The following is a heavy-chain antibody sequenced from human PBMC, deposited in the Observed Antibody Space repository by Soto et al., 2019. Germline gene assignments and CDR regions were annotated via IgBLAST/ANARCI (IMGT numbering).Heavy chain of an antibody. CDR2: VYYNENT. J-gene: IGHJ5*02. V-gene: IGHV4-39*01. Sequence: KPSEALSLTCSVYGGSISSFTYYWGWIRQPPGKGLEWIGTVYYNENTYYNPSLKSRVTITVDTAKNQFSLNLRSVTAADTAMYFCARRERYYGSPGWFDPWGPGTLVTVSS. D-gene: IGHD3-10*01. CDR3: ARRERYYGSPGWFDP. CDR1: GGSISSFTYY.